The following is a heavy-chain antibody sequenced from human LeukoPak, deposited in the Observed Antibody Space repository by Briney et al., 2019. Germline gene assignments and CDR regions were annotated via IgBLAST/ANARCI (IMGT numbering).Heavy chain of an antibody. Sequence: SETLSLTCALYGGSFSGYYWSWIRHPPGKWLEWIGEINHSGSTNYNPSLKSRVTISVDTSKNQFSLELSSVTAADTAVYYCAREGYYSSSWPASDYWGQGTLVTVSS. J-gene: IGHJ4*02. CDR1: GGSFSGYY. CDR3: AREGYYSSSWPASDY. D-gene: IGHD6-13*01. V-gene: IGHV4-34*01. CDR2: INHSGST.